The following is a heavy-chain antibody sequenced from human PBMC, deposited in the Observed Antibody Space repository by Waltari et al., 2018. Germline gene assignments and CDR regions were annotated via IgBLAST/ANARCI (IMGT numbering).Heavy chain of an antibody. CDR3: GREGGTSGYSGYLDT. J-gene: IGHJ4*02. CDR2: MSYDGFSK. V-gene: IGHV3-30*01. Sequence: QVQLVESGGGVVQPGRSLRLSFAAPAFTYRTSIIHWVRQAPGKGLEWVAAMSYDGFSKYYADSVKGRFSIGRDDSQNTVYLQANSLTTEDTAVYYCGREGGTSGYSGYLDTWGQGTLVTVSS. CDR1: AFTYRTSI. D-gene: IGHD2-15*01.